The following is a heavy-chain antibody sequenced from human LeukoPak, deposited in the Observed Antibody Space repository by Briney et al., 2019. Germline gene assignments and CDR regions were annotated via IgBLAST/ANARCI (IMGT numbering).Heavy chain of an antibody. CDR3: ARRLSSGSYYGEYY. D-gene: IGHD1-26*01. V-gene: IGHV3-11*01. J-gene: IGHJ4*02. Sequence: GGSLRLSCAASGFTFSDYYMSWIRQAPGKGLEWVSYISSSGSTIYYADSVKGRFTISRDNAKNPLYLQMNSLRAEDTAVYYCARRLSSGSYYGEYYWGQGTLVTVSS. CDR2: ISSSGSTI. CDR1: GFTFSDYY.